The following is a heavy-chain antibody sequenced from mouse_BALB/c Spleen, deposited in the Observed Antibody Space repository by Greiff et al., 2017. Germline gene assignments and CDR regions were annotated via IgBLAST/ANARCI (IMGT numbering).Heavy chain of an antibody. J-gene: IGHJ2*01. CDR2: INPNNGGT. D-gene: IGHD2-4*01. Sequence: SGPELVKPGASVKIPCKASGYTFTDYNMDWVKQSHGKSLEWIGDINPNNGGTIYNQKFKGKATLTVDKSSSTAYMELRSLTSEDTAVYYCARSGYDSYYFDYWGQGTTLTVSS. V-gene: IGHV1-18*01. CDR3: ARSGYDSYYFDY. CDR1: GYTFTDYN.